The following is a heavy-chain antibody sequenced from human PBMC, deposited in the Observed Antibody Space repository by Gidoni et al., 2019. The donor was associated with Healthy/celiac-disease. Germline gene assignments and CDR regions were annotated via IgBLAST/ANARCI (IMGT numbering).Heavy chain of an antibody. J-gene: IGHJ5*02. CDR3: ARGGNYDYVWGSSPFDP. CDR1: GGTFSSYT. D-gene: IGHD3-16*01. V-gene: IGHV1-69*02. CDR2: IIPILGIA. Sequence: QVQLVQSGAEVKKPGSSVKVSCKASGGTFSSYTISWVRQAPGQGLEWMGRIIPILGIANYAQKFQGRVTITADKSTSTAYMELSSLRSEDTAVYYCARGGNYDYVWGSSPFDPWGQGTLVTVSS.